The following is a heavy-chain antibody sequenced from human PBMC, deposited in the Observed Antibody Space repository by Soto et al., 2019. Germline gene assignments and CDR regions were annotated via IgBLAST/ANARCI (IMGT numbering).Heavy chain of an antibody. J-gene: IGHJ6*02. V-gene: IGHV3-23*01. D-gene: IGHD4-17*01. Sequence: GGSLRLSCGASGFTFSTYAMSWVHQAPGKGLEWVSGIAAAAFSTQYAASVKGRFTISRDDSKNMLYLQMNSLRSDDPAVYYCPRDPITTVSSDVPGMDVWGRGATVTVSS. CDR3: PRDPITTVSSDVPGMDV. CDR2: IAAAAFST. CDR1: GFTFSTYA.